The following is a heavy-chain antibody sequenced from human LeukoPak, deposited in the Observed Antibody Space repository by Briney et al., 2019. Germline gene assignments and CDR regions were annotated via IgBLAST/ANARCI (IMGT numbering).Heavy chain of an antibody. CDR2: MNSDGRTT. CDR3: AREDIVVVPAAIPLYYYYGMDV. D-gene: IGHD2-2*01. J-gene: IGHJ6*02. Sequence: PGESLRLSCAASGFTFSSSWMHWVRQAPGKGLIWVSRMNSDGRTTTYADPVKGRFTISRDNSKNTLYLQMNSLRAEDTAVYYCAREDIVVVPAAIPLYYYYGMDVWGQGTTVTVSS. V-gene: IGHV3-74*01. CDR1: GFTFSSSW.